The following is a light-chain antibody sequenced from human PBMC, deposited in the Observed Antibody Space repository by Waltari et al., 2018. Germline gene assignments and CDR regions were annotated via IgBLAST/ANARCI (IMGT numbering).Light chain of an antibody. CDR3: QQYVTSPLA. V-gene: IGKV3-20*01. J-gene: IGKJ5*01. CDR2: GAS. CDR1: QRVSSSY. Sequence: EIVLTQSPGTLSLSPGESATLSCRASQRVSSSYLAWYQQKPGQAPRLLIYGASSRAPGIPDRFSGSGSGTDFTLTISRLEPEDFAVYYCQQYVTSPLAFGQGTRLEIK.